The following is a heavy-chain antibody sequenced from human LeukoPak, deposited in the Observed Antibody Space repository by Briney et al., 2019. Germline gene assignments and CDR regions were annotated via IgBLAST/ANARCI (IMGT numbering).Heavy chain of an antibody. Sequence: GGSLRLSCAASGFTFSSYATSWVRQAPGKGLEWVSAISGSGGSTYYADSEKGRFTISRDNSKNTLYLQMNSLRAEDTAVYYCAKAQDIVVVPAAIHYWGQGTLVTVSS. CDR2: ISGSGGST. J-gene: IGHJ4*02. CDR1: GFTFSSYA. D-gene: IGHD2-2*01. CDR3: AKAQDIVVVPAAIHY. V-gene: IGHV3-23*01.